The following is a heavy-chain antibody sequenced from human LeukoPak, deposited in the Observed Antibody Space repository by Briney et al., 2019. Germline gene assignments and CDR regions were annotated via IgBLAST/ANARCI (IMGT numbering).Heavy chain of an antibody. CDR2: ILYNGRA. V-gene: IGHV4-39*07. CDR1: GASISRNNDY. J-gene: IGHJ4*02. Sequence: SEALSLTCSVSGASISRNNDYWGWIRQSPGKGLEWIGSILYNGRAYYNPSLKGRVTISVDTSKNQFSLKLSSVTAADTAVYYCARGGYGYSYGYSFDYWGQGTLVTVSS. CDR3: ARGGYGYSYGYSFDY. D-gene: IGHD5-18*01.